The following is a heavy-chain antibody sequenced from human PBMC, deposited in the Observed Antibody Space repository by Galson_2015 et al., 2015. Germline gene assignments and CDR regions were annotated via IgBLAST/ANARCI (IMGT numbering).Heavy chain of an antibody. J-gene: IGHJ4*02. Sequence: CAISGDSVSSHSAAWNWIRQSPSRGLEWLGRTYYRSKWYNDYAISVKSRITINPDTSKNQFSLQLNSVTPEDTAVYYCARSRITMVRGVSDFDYWGQGTLVTVSS. CDR1: GDSVSSHSAA. V-gene: IGHV6-1*01. D-gene: IGHD3-10*01. CDR3: ARSRITMVRGVSDFDY. CDR2: TYYRSKWYN.